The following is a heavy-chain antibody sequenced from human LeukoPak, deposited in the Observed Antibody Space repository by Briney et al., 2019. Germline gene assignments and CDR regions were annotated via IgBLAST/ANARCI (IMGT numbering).Heavy chain of an antibody. CDR3: ARDRSDRLAVAGTSAFDY. D-gene: IGHD6-19*01. V-gene: IGHV3-21*01. Sequence: PGGSLRLSCAASGFTFSSYSMNWVRQAPGKGLEWVSSISSSSSYIYYADSVKGRLTISRDNAKNSLYLQMNSLRAEDTAVYYCARDRSDRLAVAGTSAFDYWGQGTLVTVSS. CDR1: GFTFSSYS. CDR2: ISSSSSYI. J-gene: IGHJ4*02.